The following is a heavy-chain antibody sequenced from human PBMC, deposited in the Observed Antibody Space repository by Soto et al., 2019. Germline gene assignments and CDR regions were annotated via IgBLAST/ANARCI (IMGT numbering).Heavy chain of an antibody. D-gene: IGHD5-12*01. Sequence: QVQLVQSGAEVKKPGSSVKVSCKASGGTFSSYAISWVRQAPGQGLEWMGGIIPIFGTANYAQKFQGRVTIAADESTSTAYMELSSLRSEDTAVYYWARDHDRGYVIKLLDFYGMDGWGQGTTVTVSS. J-gene: IGHJ6*02. CDR3: ARDHDRGYVIKLLDFYGMDG. V-gene: IGHV1-69*12. CDR2: IIPIFGTA. CDR1: GGTFSSYA.